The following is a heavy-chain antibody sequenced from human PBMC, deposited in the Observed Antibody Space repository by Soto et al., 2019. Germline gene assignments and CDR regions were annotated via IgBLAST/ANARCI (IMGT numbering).Heavy chain of an antibody. J-gene: IGHJ3*02. CDR2: IYPGDSDT. CDR3: ARGGYSGNSKDPFYI. Sequence: GGSLKISCKGSGYTFTAYWIGWVRQMPGKGLEWMGIIYPGDSDTRYSPSFQGQVTISADKSISTAYLQWSSLKASDTAMFYCARGGYSGNSKDPFYIWGPGTMVTV. D-gene: IGHD6-25*01. CDR1: GYTFTAYW. V-gene: IGHV5-51*01.